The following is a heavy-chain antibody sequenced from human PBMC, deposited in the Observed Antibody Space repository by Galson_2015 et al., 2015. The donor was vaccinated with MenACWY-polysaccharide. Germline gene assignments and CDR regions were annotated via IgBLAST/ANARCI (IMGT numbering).Heavy chain of an antibody. V-gene: IGHV3-7*01. J-gene: IGHJ6*02. CDR2: IKQDGSEK. D-gene: IGHD3-9*01. Sequence: SLRLSCAASGFTFGSYWMSWVRQAPGKGLEWVANIKQDGSEKYYVDSVKGRFTISRDNAKNSLYLQMNSLRAEDTAVYYCVRDWSDFDWLFYRMDVWGQGTTVTVSS. CDR1: GFTFGSYW. CDR3: VRDWSDFDWLFYRMDV.